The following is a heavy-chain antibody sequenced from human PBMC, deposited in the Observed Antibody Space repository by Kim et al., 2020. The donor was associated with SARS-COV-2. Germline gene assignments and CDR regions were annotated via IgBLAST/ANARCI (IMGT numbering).Heavy chain of an antibody. CDR2: GTT. Sequence: GTTEYAASVKCRFTISRDDSKSIAYLQMNSLKTEDTAVYYCTRYNYGPFDYGGQGTLVTVSS. D-gene: IGHD5-18*01. J-gene: IGHJ4*02. V-gene: IGHV3-49*02. CDR3: TRYNYGPFDY.